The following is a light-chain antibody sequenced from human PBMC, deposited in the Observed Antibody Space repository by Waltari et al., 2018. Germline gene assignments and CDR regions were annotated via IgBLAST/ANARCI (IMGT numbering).Light chain of an antibody. V-gene: IGKV3-15*01. CDR2: EAS. CDR1: QRISRN. Sequence: EIVMTQSPATLSVSPGERATLSCRASQRISRNLAWYQQKPGQAPRLLIYEASTRATAIPAMFSGSGSGTDFTLTISSLQSEDFALYYRQQYNNWPPLTFGGGTKVEIK. J-gene: IGKJ4*01. CDR3: QQYNNWPPLT.